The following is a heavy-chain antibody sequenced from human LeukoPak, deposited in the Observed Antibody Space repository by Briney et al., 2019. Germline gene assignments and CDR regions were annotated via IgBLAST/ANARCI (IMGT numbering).Heavy chain of an antibody. J-gene: IGHJ4*02. Sequence: PAGSLRLSCAAPGFTFSSYGMNWVRQPPGKGLQWVSGATSGSTTYYSDSVKGRFTISRDNAKNSLYLQMNSLRAEDTAVYYCAREGAAAGLNIDYWGQGTLVTVSS. CDR3: AREGAAAGLNIDY. CDR2: ATSGSTT. V-gene: IGHV3-48*04. D-gene: IGHD6-13*01. CDR1: GFTFSSYG.